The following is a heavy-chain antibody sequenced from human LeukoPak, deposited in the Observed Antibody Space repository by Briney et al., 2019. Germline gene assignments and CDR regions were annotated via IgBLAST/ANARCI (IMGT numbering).Heavy chain of an antibody. Sequence: GESLKISCKGSGYTFTSYWINWVRQMPGEGLEWVGIIYPGESETRYSPSFQGQVTISADKSITTVYLQWSSLKASDTAMYYCARLYGDYALDYWGQGTLVSVSS. J-gene: IGHJ4*02. D-gene: IGHD4-17*01. V-gene: IGHV5-51*01. CDR1: GYTFTSYW. CDR3: ARLYGDYALDY. CDR2: IYPGESET.